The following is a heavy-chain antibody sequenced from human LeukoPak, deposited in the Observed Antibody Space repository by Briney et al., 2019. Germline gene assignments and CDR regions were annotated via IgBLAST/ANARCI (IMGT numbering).Heavy chain of an antibody. J-gene: IGHJ4*02. CDR3: ARDRGPRTGFMVREAYDY. CDR2: ISGSAHKI. V-gene: IGHV3-23*01. D-gene: IGHD3-10*01. CDR1: GITFSNYA. Sequence: GGSLRLSCVASGITFSNYAVSWVRQAPEKGLDWVSVISGSAHKIHYADSVKGRFTISRDNAKNTLYLQMSSLRAEDTAVYYCARDRGPRTGFMVREAYDYWGQGTLVTVSS.